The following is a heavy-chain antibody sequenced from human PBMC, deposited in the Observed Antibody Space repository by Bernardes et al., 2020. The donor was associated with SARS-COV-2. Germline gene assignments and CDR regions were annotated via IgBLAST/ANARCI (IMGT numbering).Heavy chain of an antibody. CDR1: GYTFTSYA. J-gene: IGHJ6*02. CDR3: ARGYSYGYDWVTGSDLYYYYGMDV. V-gene: IGHV7-4-1*02. Sequence: ASMKVSCKASGYTFTSYAMNWVRQAPGQGLEWMGWINTNTGNPTYAQGFTGRFVFSLDTSVSTAYLQISSLKAEDTAVYYCARGYSYGYDWVTGSDLYYYYGMDVWGQGT. CDR2: INTNTGNP. D-gene: IGHD5-18*01.